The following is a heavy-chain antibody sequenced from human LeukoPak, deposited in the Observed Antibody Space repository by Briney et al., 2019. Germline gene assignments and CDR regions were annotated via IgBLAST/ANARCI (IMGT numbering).Heavy chain of an antibody. D-gene: IGHD5-18*01. CDR3: AKVRGYSYGYPLY. Sequence: GGSLRLSCAASGFTFSSYAMSWVRQAPGKGLEWVSAISGSGGSTYYADSVKGRFTISRDNSKNTLYLQMNSLRAEDTAVYHCAKVRGYSYGYPLYWGQGTLVTVSS. V-gene: IGHV3-23*01. CDR1: GFTFSSYA. J-gene: IGHJ4*02. CDR2: ISGSGGST.